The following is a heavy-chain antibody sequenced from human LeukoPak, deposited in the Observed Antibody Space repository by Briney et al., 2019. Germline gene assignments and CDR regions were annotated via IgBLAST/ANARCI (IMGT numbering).Heavy chain of an antibody. CDR1: GGSFSGYY. J-gene: IGHJ4*02. Sequence: SETLSLTCAVYGGSFSGYYWSWIRQPPGKGLEWIGYISYSGSTNYNPSLKSRVTISVDTSKNQFSLQLSSVTAADTAVYYCAKEGYSSSFDFWGQGSLVTVSS. D-gene: IGHD6-13*01. CDR3: AKEGYSSSFDF. V-gene: IGHV4-59*01. CDR2: ISYSGST.